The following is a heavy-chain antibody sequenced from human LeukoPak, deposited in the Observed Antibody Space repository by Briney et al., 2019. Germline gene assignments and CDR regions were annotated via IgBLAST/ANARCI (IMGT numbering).Heavy chain of an antibody. J-gene: IGHJ5*02. V-gene: IGHV5-51*01. CDR1: GYSFTSYW. CDR2: IYPGDSDT. Sequence: GESLKISCKGSGYSFTSYWIGWVRQMPGKGLEWMGIIYPGDSDTRYSPSFQGQVTISADKSISTAYLQWSSLKASDTAMYYCARHARHQEWLLHNNWFDPWGQGTLVTVSS. CDR3: ARHARHQEWLLHNNWFDP. D-gene: IGHD3-3*01.